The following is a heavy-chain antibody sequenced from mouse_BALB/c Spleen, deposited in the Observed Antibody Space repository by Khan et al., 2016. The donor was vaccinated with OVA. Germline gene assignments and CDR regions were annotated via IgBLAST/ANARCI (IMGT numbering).Heavy chain of an antibody. CDR2: INTYTGEP. D-gene: IGHD2-14*01. J-gene: IGHJ4*01. V-gene: IGHV9-3-1*01. CDR1: GFTFTNYG. CDR3: ARVGYNGTMDC. Sequence: QIQLVQSGPELKKPGETVQISCKASGFTFTNYGMNWVKQAPGKGLKWMGWINTYTGEPTFADDFKCRFAFSLETSASTAYLQINSLKNEDTATYFCARVGYNGTMDCWGQGTSVTVSS.